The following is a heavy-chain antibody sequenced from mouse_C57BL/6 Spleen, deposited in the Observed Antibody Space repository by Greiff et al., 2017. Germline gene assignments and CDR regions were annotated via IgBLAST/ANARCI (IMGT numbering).Heavy chain of an antibody. CDR2: INPSTGGT. CDR3: ARGNYYGNYDYAMDY. V-gene: IGHV1-42*01. CDR1: GYSFTGYY. Sequence: VQLQQSGPELVKPGASVKISCKASGYSFTGYYMNWVKQSPEKSLEWIGEINPSTGGTTYNQKFKAKATLTVDKSSSTAYMQLKSLTSEDSAVYYCARGNYYGNYDYAMDYWGQGTSVTVSS. D-gene: IGHD2-1*01. J-gene: IGHJ4*01.